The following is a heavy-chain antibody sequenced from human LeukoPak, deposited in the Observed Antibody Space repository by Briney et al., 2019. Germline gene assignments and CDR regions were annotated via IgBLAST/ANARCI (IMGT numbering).Heavy chain of an antibody. CDR3: ARGPSRSPAYYYDSSGYPDY. Sequence: SETLSLTCAVYGGSFSGYYWSWIRQPPGKGLEWIGEINHSGSTNYNPSLKSRVTISVDTSKNQFSLKLSSVTAADTAVYYCARGPSRSPAYYYDSSGYPDYWGQGTLVTVSS. D-gene: IGHD3-22*01. CDR2: INHSGST. J-gene: IGHJ4*02. V-gene: IGHV4-34*01. CDR1: GGSFSGYY.